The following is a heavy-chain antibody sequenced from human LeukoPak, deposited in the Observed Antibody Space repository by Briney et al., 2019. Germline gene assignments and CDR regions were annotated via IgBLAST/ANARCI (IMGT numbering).Heavy chain of an antibody. CDR1: GFTFSTYA. Sequence: GSLRLSCAASGFTFSTYAMHWIRQPPGKGLEWIGYIYYSGRTNSNPSLKSRVTISVDMSKNQFSLKLSSVTAADSAVYYCAGALNLGYWGQGTVVTVSS. CDR2: IYYSGRT. J-gene: IGHJ4*02. V-gene: IGHV4-59*01. CDR3: AGALNLGY.